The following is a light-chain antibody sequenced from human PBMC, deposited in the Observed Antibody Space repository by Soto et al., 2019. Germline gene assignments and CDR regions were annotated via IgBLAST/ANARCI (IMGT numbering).Light chain of an antibody. CDR3: CSYEQRSTYV. CDR1: SNVVGGYNL. J-gene: IGLJ1*01. V-gene: IGLV2-23*02. Sequence: QSVLTQPASVSGSPGQSITISCTGTSNVVGGYNLVSWYQHHPGKAPKLMIYEVTRRPSGASNHFSGSKSGNTASLTISGLQAEDEADYYCCSYEQRSTYVFGTGTKVTVL. CDR2: EVT.